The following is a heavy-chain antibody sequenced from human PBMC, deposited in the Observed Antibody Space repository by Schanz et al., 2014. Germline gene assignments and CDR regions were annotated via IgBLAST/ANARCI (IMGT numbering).Heavy chain of an antibody. CDR1: GFTFSSNG. D-gene: IGHD3-16*01. CDR3: AKALKPYIASRNGLDV. J-gene: IGHJ6*02. Sequence: QVHLVESGGGVVQPGRSLRLSCAASGFTFSSNGMHWVRQAPGKGLGWVAIISLDGSNQYYADSVKGRFTISRDNSKNPLYLQMNSLRPDDTAVYYCAKALKPYIASRNGLDVWGHGTAVTVSS. V-gene: IGHV3-30*18. CDR2: ISLDGSNQ.